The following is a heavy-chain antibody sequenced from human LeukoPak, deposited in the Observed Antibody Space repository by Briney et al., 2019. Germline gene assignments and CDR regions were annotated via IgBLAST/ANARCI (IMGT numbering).Heavy chain of an antibody. D-gene: IGHD5-12*01. Sequence: PSETLSLTCTVSGGSIRSSYYYWGWIRQHPGKGLEWIGYIYYSGSTYYNPSLKSRVTISVDTSKNQFSLKLSSVTAADTAVYYCARGFSGYETNFDYWGQGTLVTVSS. CDR2: IYYSGST. V-gene: IGHV4-31*03. CDR3: ARGFSGYETNFDY. J-gene: IGHJ4*02. CDR1: GGSIRSSYYY.